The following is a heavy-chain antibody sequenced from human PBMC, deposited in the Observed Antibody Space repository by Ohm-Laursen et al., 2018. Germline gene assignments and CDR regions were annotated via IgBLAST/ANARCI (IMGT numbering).Heavy chain of an antibody. CDR3: AAARQLYRSGGSCYFSAFDI. CDR2: ISYDGSNK. J-gene: IGHJ3*02. V-gene: IGHV3-30*03. D-gene: IGHD2-15*01. CDR1: GFTFSSYG. Sequence: SLRLSCAASGFTFSSYGMHWVRQAPGKGLEWVAVISYDGSNKYYADSVKGRFTISRDNSKNTLYLQMNSLRAEDTAVYYCAAARQLYRSGGSCYFSAFDIWGQGTMVTVSS.